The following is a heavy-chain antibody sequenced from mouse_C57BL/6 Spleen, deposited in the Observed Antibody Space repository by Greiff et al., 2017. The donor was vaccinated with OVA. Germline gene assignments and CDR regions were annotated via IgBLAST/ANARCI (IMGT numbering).Heavy chain of an antibody. CDR1: GYTFTSYW. D-gene: IGHD2-4*01. Sequence: QVQLKQPGAELVRPGSSVKLSCKASGYTFTSYWMHWVKQRPIQGLEWIGNIDPSDSETHYNQKFKDKATLTVDKSSSTAYVQLSSLTSEDSAVYYCARRDYDAFGGWGTGTTVTVAS. J-gene: IGHJ1*03. CDR2: IDPSDSET. V-gene: IGHV1-52*01. CDR3: ARRDYDAFGG.